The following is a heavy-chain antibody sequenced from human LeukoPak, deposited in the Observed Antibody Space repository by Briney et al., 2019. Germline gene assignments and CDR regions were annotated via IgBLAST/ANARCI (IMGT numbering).Heavy chain of an antibody. V-gene: IGHV1-18*01. D-gene: IGHD3-22*01. Sequence: ASVKVSCKASGYTFTSYGISWVRQAPGQGLEWMGWISAYNDNTNYAQKLQGRVTMTTDTSTSTAYMELRSLRSDDTAVYYCARDHPTYYYDSSGYYVFDYWGQGTLVTVSS. CDR2: ISAYNDNT. CDR3: ARDHPTYYYDSSGYYVFDY. J-gene: IGHJ4*02. CDR1: GYTFTSYG.